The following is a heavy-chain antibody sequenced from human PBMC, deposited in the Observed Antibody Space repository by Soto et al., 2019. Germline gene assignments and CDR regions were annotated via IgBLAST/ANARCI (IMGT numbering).Heavy chain of an antibody. CDR1: GLTYRIYA. CDR2: ISGSGGST. J-gene: IGHJ6*02. Sequence: GGSLILSCAASGLTYRIYAMSRVRQAPGKGMEWVSAISGSGGSTYHADSVKGRVTISRDNSKNTLYLQMNSLRAEDTAVYYCARGQGIVPAANEYYYYDMDIWGQGTTVTVSS. D-gene: IGHD2-2*01. CDR3: ARGQGIVPAANEYYYYDMDI. V-gene: IGHV3-23*01.